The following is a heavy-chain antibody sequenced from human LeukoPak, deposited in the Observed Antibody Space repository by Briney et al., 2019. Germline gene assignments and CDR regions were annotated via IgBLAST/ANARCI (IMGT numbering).Heavy chain of an antibody. V-gene: IGHV3-74*01. CDR2: INSDGSSI. CDR1: GFTFSSHW. CDR3: ARGVPYDSWSGPHYSDY. Sequence: GGSLRLSCAASGFTFSSHWMHWVRQAPGKGLVWVSRINSDGSSISYADSVKGRFTISRDSAKNSLYLQMNSLRAEDTAVYYCARGVPYDSWSGPHYSDYWGQGTLVTVSS. J-gene: IGHJ4*02. D-gene: IGHD3-3*01.